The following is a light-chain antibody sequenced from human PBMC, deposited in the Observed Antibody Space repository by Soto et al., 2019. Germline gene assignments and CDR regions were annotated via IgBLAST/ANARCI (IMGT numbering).Light chain of an antibody. CDR2: DVS. J-gene: IGLJ1*01. V-gene: IGLV2-11*01. Sequence: QSVLTQPRSVSGSPGQSVTISCTGTSSDVGGYSYVCWFPQHPGKAPKLMIYDVSKRPSGVPDRFSGSKSGNTASLTISGLQAEDEADYYCCSFAGSYTLYVFGTGTKVTVL. CDR3: CSFAGSYTLYV. CDR1: SSDVGGYSY.